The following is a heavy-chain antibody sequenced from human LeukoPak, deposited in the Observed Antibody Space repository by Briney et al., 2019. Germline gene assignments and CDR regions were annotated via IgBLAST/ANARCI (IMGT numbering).Heavy chain of an antibody. J-gene: IGHJ3*02. CDR2: IYHSGST. CDR1: GGSISSGGYS. CDR3: ARARIPYAFDI. D-gene: IGHD2/OR15-2a*01. Sequence: SQTLSLTCAVSGGSISSGGYSWSWIRQPPGKGLEWIGYIYHSGSTYYNPSLKSRVTISVDRSKNQFSLKLSSVTAADTAVYYCARARIPYAFDIWGQGTMVTVSS. V-gene: IGHV4-30-2*01.